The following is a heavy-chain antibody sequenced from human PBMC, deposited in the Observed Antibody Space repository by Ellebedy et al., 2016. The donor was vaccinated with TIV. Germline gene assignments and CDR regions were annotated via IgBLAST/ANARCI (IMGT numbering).Heavy chain of an antibody. J-gene: IGHJ4*02. CDR1: GFTFSSYW. D-gene: IGHD4-23*01. CDR3: TREGSLDYGGDYFDY. Sequence: GGSLRLSCAASGFTFSSYWMHWVRQGPGKGLVWVSRINGDGSSTSYADSVEGRFTISRDNAENTLYLQMNSLRVEDTAVYYCTREGSLDYGGDYFDYWGQGILVTVSS. CDR2: INGDGSST. V-gene: IGHV3-74*01.